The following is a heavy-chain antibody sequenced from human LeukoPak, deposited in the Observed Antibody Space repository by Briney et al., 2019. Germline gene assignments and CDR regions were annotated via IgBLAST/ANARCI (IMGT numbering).Heavy chain of an antibody. V-gene: IGHV3-21*01. CDR2: ISSSSSYI. CDR3: ARSYYYDSSGASYFF. J-gene: IGHJ4*02. D-gene: IGHD3-22*01. Sequence: GGSLRLSCAASGFTFSSYSMNWVRQAPGKGLEWVSSISSSSSYIYYADSVKGRFTISRDNSKNTLYLQMNSLRAEDTAVYYCARSYYYDSSGASYFFGGQGTLVTVSS. CDR1: GFTFSSYS.